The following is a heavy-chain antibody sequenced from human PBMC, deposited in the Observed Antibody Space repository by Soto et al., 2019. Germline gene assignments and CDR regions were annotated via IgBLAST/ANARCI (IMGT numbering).Heavy chain of an antibody. CDR2: INGPGDDT. D-gene: IGHD3-16*01. CDR1: GFTFHNYA. V-gene: IGHV3-23*01. CDR3: AKEEEGGHGWGKSPLD. J-gene: IGHJ4*03. Sequence: GGSLRLSCAASGFTFHNYAMSWVRQAPGKGLEWVSSINGPGDDTYYADSVKGRFTISRDNSKNTLYLQMNSLRDEDTALCDCAKEEEGGHGWGKSPLDWGQGTLVTVSS.